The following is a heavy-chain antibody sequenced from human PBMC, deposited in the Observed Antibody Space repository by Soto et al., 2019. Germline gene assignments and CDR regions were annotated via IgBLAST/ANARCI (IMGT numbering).Heavy chain of an antibody. V-gene: IGHV4-30-2*01. Sequence: SETLSLTCAVSGGSISSGGYSWSWIRQPPGKGLEWIGYIYHSGSTYYNPSLKSRVTISVDTSKNQFSLKLSSVTAAGTAVYYCARHLRYSSGWLLDYWGQGTLVTVSS. CDR3: ARHLRYSSGWLLDY. CDR1: GGSISSGGYS. CDR2: IYHSGST. J-gene: IGHJ4*02. D-gene: IGHD6-19*01.